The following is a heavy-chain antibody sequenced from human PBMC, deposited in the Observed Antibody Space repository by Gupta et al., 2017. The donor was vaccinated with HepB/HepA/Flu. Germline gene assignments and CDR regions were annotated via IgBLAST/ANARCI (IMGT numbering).Heavy chain of an antibody. J-gene: IGHJ6*04. CDR2: ISGSGDDT. Sequence: EVQMLESGGGLVQPGGCLRLSCSASGFTFSSYGINWVRQAPGKGLQWVSSISGSGDDTYYADSVKGRFTISRDNSKNTLYLQMNNLKNEDTAVYYCAKDGGFTLDVWGKGTTVTVSS. D-gene: IGHD3-16*01. CDR1: GFTFSSYG. V-gene: IGHV3-23*01. CDR3: AKDGGFTLDV.